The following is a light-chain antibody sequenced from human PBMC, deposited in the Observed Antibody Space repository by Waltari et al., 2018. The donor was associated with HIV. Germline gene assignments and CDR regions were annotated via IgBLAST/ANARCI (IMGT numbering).Light chain of an antibody. V-gene: IGLV2-14*03. CDR1: SGDTGGTTY. J-gene: IGLJ3*02. Sequence: QSALTQPASVSGSHGQSITTPCTVTSGDTGGTTYVSWYQQHPDKAPKVLIYDVSSRPSGVSTRFYGSKSGNTASLTISGLQAEDEAEYYCSSYASGSSIWVFGGGTKLTAL. CDR2: DVS. CDR3: SSYASGSSIWV.